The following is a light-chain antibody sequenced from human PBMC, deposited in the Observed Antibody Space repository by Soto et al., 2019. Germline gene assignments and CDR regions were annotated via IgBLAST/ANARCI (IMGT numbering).Light chain of an antibody. V-gene: IGKV3-20*01. CDR3: QQYGSSGWT. J-gene: IGKJ1*01. CDR1: QSVSSSY. CDR2: GAS. Sequence: EIVLTQSPGTLSLSPGERATLSCRASQSVSSSYLAWYQQKPGQAPRLLIYGASSRATGIPDRFRGSGSGTDFTLTISRLEPEDFAVYYCQQYGSSGWTFGQGTKVHIK.